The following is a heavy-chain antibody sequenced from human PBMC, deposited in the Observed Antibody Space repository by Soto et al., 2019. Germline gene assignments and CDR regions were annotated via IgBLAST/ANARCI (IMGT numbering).Heavy chain of an antibody. V-gene: IGHV3-7*01. Sequence: PGGSLRLSCAASVFTFSSYWMSWVRQAPGKGLEWVANIKQDGSEKYYVDSVKGRFTISRDNAKNSLYLQMNSLRAEDTAVYYCAREVDYDILTGYPYFDYWGQGTLVTVSS. J-gene: IGHJ4*02. D-gene: IGHD3-9*01. CDR3: AREVDYDILTGYPYFDY. CDR2: IKQDGSEK. CDR1: VFTFSSYW.